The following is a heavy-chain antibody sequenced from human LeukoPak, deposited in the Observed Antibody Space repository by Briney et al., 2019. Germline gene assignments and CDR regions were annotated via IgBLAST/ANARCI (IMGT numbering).Heavy chain of an antibody. CDR1: GYSFTNYW. J-gene: IGHJ6*02. Sequence: GESLKISCKGSGYSFTNYWIGWVRQMPGKGLEWMGILYPGDSDTRYSPSFQGQVTISADKSISTAYLQWSSLKASDTAMYYCARVGYGSGSYPYYYYYGMDVWGQGTTVTVSS. CDR3: ARVGYGSGSYPYYYYYGMDV. V-gene: IGHV5-51*01. D-gene: IGHD3-10*01. CDR2: LYPGDSDT.